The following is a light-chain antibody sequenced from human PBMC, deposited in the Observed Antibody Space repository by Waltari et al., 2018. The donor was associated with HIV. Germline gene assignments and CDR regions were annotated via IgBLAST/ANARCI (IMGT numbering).Light chain of an antibody. V-gene: IGLV2-11*01. Sequence: QSALTQPRSVSGSPGQSVTMSRSGTSSDVGGYQYVSWHQQHPGKAPKLLIYDVNKRPSGVSDLFSGSKSGNTASLTISGLQVEDEADYYCCSYAGSYTYVVLGGGTKLTVL. CDR2: DVN. J-gene: IGLJ2*01. CDR1: SSDVGGYQY. CDR3: CSYAGSYTYVV.